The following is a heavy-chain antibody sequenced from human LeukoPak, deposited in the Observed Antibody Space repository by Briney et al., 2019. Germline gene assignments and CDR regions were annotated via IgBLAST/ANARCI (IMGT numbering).Heavy chain of an antibody. V-gene: IGHV1-18*01. CDR2: ISAYNGNT. CDR3: ARLRGGKQLDYYHMDV. Sequence: GASVKVSCKASGYTFTSYGISWVRQAPGQGLEWMGWISAYNGNTNYAQKLQGRVTMTTDTSTSTAYMELRSLRSDDTAVYYCARLRGGKQLDYYHMDVWGKGTTVTVSS. D-gene: IGHD6-13*01. J-gene: IGHJ6*03. CDR1: GYTFTSYG.